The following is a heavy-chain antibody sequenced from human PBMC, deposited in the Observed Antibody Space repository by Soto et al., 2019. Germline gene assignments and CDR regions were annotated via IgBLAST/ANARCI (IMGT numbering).Heavy chain of an antibody. CDR3: TTLPLFYYYDSSGYPIDY. CDR1: GFTFSNAW. V-gene: IGHV3-15*07. CDR2: IKSKTDGGTT. D-gene: IGHD3-22*01. J-gene: IGHJ4*02. Sequence: GGSLRLSCAASGFTFSNAWMNWVRQAPGKGLEWVGRIKSKTDGGTTDYAAPVKGRFTISRDDSKNTLYLQMNSLKTEDTAVYYCTTLPLFYYYDSSGYPIDYWGQGTLVTVSS.